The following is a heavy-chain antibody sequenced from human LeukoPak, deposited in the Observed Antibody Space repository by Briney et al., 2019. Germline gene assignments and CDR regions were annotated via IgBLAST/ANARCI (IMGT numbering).Heavy chain of an antibody. D-gene: IGHD3-3*01. J-gene: IGHJ4*02. CDR1: AYTFTGYY. Sequence: GASVKVSCKASAYTFTGYYMHWVRQAPGQGLEWMGWINPNSGGTNYAQKFQGRVTMTRDTSISTAYMELSRLRSDDTAVYYCVRDLLAWRSFDYWGQGTLVTVSS. CDR2: INPNSGGT. CDR3: VRDLLAWRSFDY. V-gene: IGHV1-2*02.